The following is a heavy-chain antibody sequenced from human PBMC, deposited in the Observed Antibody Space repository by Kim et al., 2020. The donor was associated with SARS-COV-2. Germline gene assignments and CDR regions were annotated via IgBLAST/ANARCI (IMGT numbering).Heavy chain of an antibody. CDR2: IKNSGGTT. CDR3: AKRDDSAYYFGS. V-gene: IGHV3-23*01. Sequence: GSLRLSCAASGFTFSSYAMTWVRQAPGKGLEWVSSIKNSGGTTYYADSVKGRFTISRDNSKNTLFLQLNSLRAEDTALYYCAKRDDSAYYFGSWGQGTL. CDR1: GFTFSSYA. J-gene: IGHJ4*02. D-gene: IGHD3-9*01.